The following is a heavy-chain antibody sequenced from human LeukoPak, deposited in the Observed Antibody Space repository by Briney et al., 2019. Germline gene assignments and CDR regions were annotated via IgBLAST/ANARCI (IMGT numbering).Heavy chain of an antibody. V-gene: IGHV4-4*07. CDR1: GGSISSYY. Sequence: PSETLSLTCTVSGGSISSYYWSWIRQPAGKGLEWIGRIYTSGSTNYNPSLKSRVTMSVDTSKNQFSLKLSSVTAADTAVYYCARDGGAVAGKYYYYGMDVWGQGTTVTVSS. CDR2: IYTSGST. CDR3: ARDGGAVAGKYYYYGMDV. J-gene: IGHJ6*02. D-gene: IGHD6-19*01.